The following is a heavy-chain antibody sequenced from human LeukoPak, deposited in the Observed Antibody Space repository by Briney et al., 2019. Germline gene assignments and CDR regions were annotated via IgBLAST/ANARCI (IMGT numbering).Heavy chain of an antibody. D-gene: IGHD4-17*01. CDR2: ISGSGGST. CDR1: GFTFSSYA. J-gene: IGHJ6*02. V-gene: IGHV3-23*01. CDR3: AKDLKATVTWYYYGMDV. Sequence: PGGSLRLSCAASGFTFSSYAMSWVRQAPGKGLEWVSAISGSGGSTYYADSVKGRFTISRDNSKNTLYLRMNSLRAEDTAVYYCAKDLKATVTWYYYGMDVWGQGTTVTVSS.